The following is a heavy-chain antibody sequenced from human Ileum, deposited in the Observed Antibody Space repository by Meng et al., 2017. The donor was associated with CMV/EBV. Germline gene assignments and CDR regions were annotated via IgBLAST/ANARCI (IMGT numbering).Heavy chain of an antibody. D-gene: IGHD1-14*01. CDR1: GESLRSCD. Sequence: HTCALYGESLRSCDWSWIRQPPGKGLEWIGEISKSGGTNYNPYLKSRVTMSMDTSRNQFSLKRVSMTAADTATYYCTRGRSLRDLWGQGALVTVSS. CDR3: TRGRSLRDL. J-gene: IGHJ5*02. CDR2: ISKSGGT. V-gene: IGHV4-34*01.